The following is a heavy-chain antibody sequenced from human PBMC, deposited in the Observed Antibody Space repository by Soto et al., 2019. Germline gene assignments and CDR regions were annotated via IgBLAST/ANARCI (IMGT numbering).Heavy chain of an antibody. D-gene: IGHD1-26*01. J-gene: IGHJ4*02. CDR2: IYYSGST. CDR1: GGSISSYY. V-gene: IGHV4-59*08. Sequence: PSETLSLTCTVSGGSISSYYWSWIRQPPGKGLEWIGYIYYSGSTNYNPSLKSRVTISVDTSKNHFSLKLSSVTAADTAVYYCARRYGGKLDYWGQGTLVTVS. CDR3: ARRYGGKLDY.